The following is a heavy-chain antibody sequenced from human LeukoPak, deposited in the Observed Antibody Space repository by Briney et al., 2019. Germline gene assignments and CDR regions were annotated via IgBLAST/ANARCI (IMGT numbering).Heavy chain of an antibody. J-gene: IGHJ3*02. CDR3: AGAKRYCGSTTCYHDDAFDI. Sequence: VKVSCKASGYTFTGYYMHWVRQAPGQGLEWMGWINPNSGGTNYAQKFQGRVTLTRDTSISTAYMELSRLRSDDTAVYYCAGAKRYCGSTTCYHDDAFDIWGQGTMVTVSS. V-gene: IGHV1-2*02. CDR2: INPNSGGT. D-gene: IGHD2-2*01. CDR1: GYTFTGYY.